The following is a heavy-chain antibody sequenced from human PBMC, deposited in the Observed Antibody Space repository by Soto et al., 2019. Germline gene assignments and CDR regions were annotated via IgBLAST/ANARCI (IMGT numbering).Heavy chain of an antibody. Sequence: QVQLVQSGAEVKKPGSSVRVSCKASGGTFTNLAFSWVRQAPGQGLEWMGGIVPLLDSANYARNFQDRVTITADGSTNTAFMEVTSLRSEDTAVYYCARPRGYRCGWFSYLDYWSEATLVTASS. V-gene: IGHV1-69*01. CDR3: ARPRGYRCGWFSYLDY. CDR2: IVPLLDSA. CDR1: GGTFTNLA. J-gene: IGHJ4*01. D-gene: IGHD6-19*01.